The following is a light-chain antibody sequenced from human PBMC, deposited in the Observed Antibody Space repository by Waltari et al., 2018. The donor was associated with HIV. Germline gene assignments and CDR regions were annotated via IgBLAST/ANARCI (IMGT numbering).Light chain of an antibody. CDR1: SSHIGDNY. CDR2: ESG. Sequence: QSVLTQPPSVSAAPGQAVTIPCSGSSSHIGDNYFPSYQQLPGTAPKLLIYESGKGGAGNPDRVSGSKSGTSATLVRTGRQTGDEADYYCGTWDGSLSAPGFGGGTKLTVL. V-gene: IGLV1-51*01. J-gene: IGLJ2*01. CDR3: GTWDGSLSAPG.